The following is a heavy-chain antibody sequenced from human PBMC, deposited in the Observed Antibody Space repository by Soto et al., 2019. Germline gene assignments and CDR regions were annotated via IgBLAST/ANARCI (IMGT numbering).Heavy chain of an antibody. D-gene: IGHD6-6*01. V-gene: IGHV3-23*01. Sequence: EVQLLESGGGLVQPGESLRLSCEASGFTFSNYAVSWVRQAPGKGLEWVSAISGSGSSTYYADSVKDRFTISRDNSRNTLYLQMNSLRVEDTAVYYCAKYLHYSSSNFDYWGQGTLVTVSS. CDR2: ISGSGSST. J-gene: IGHJ4*02. CDR3: AKYLHYSSSNFDY. CDR1: GFTFSNYA.